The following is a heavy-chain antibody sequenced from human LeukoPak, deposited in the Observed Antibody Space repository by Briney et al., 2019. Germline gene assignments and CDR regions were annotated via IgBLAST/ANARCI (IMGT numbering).Heavy chain of an antibody. Sequence: ASVKVSCKASGYTFTSYGISWVRQAPGQGLEWMGWISAYNGNTNYAQKLQGRVTMTTDTSTSTAYMELRSLRSDDTAVYYCARAPFTYGSGSYYNRPGYYYYMDVWGKGTTVTVSS. CDR3: ARAPFTYGSGSYYNRPGYYYYMDV. CDR1: GYTFTSYG. J-gene: IGHJ6*03. D-gene: IGHD3-10*01. V-gene: IGHV1-18*01. CDR2: ISAYNGNT.